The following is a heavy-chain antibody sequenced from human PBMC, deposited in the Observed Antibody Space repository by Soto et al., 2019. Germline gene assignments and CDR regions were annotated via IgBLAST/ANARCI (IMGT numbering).Heavy chain of an antibody. Sequence: GGSLRLSCAASGFPFSNAWMSWVRQAPGTGLEWVGRIKSKTDGGTTDYAAPVKGRFTISRDDSKNTLYLQMNSLKTEDTAVYYCTTQTFKTGDNWFDPWGQGTLVTVSS. CDR2: IKSKTDGGTT. V-gene: IGHV3-15*01. D-gene: IGHD7-27*01. CDR1: GFPFSNAW. CDR3: TTQTFKTGDNWFDP. J-gene: IGHJ5*02.